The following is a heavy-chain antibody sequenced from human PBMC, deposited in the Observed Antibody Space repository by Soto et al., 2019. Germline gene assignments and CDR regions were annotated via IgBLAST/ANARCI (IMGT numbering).Heavy chain of an antibody. D-gene: IGHD3-10*01. J-gene: IGHJ5*02. CDR3: ARGTYYYGSGSYLDFDP. CDR1: GGSISSYY. V-gene: IGHV4-59*01. CDR2: IYYSGST. Sequence: SETLSLTCTVSGGSISSYYWSWIRQPTGKGLEWIGYIYYSGSTNYNPSLKSRVTISVDTSKNQFSLKLSSVTAADTAVYYCARGTYYYGSGSYLDFDPWGQGTLVTVS.